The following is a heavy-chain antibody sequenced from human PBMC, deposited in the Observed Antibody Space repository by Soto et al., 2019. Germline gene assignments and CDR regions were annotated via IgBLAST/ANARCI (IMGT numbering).Heavy chain of an antibody. CDR3: AKPTVSSSWYLPFDY. CDR1: GFTFSSYE. CDR2: ISGGGSST. Sequence: VQLLESGGGLVQPGGSLRLSCTASGFTFSSYEMSWVRQAPGKGLEWVSAISGGGSSTDYADSVKGRFTISRDNSKNTLYLQMSRLRADDTAVYYCAKPTVSSSWYLPFDYWGQGTLVTVSS. J-gene: IGHJ4*02. V-gene: IGHV3-23*01. D-gene: IGHD6-13*01.